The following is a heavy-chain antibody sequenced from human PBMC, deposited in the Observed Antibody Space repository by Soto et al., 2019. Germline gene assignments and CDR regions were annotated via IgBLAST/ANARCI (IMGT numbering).Heavy chain of an antibody. CDR1: GGSITIGAYF. Sequence: QVQLQESGPGLVKPSQTLSLTCTVSGGSITIGAYFWTWIRQRPGKGLEWVGYIYYSGRTHFNPSLKNRAVISGDTSKNQFSLNLRSVTAADTAVYYCARGVSDFGDYNWFDPWSQGTLVTVSS. V-gene: IGHV4-31*03. CDR2: IYYSGRT. D-gene: IGHD4-17*01. J-gene: IGHJ5*02. CDR3: ARGVSDFGDYNWFDP.